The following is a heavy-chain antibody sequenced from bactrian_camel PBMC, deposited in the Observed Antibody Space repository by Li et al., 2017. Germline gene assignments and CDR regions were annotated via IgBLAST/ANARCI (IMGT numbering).Heavy chain of an antibody. Sequence: VQLVESGGGLVQTGGSLRLSCAASGFTFSSYAMSWVRQAPGKGLEWVSALNSGGGSTYYADSVKGRFTISRDNAKTTLYLDLNNVTPEDSATYYCAADVGGGGGYYWDLGTYWGQGTQVTVS. CDR1: GFTFSSYA. D-gene: IGHD2*01. J-gene: IGHJ4*01. CDR2: LNSGGGST. CDR3: AADVGGGGGYYWDLGTY. V-gene: IGHV3S31*01.